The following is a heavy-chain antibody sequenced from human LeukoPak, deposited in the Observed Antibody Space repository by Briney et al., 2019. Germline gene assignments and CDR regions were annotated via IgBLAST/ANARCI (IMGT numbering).Heavy chain of an antibody. V-gene: IGHV1-69*13. J-gene: IGHJ3*02. CDR2: IIPIFGTA. CDR1: GGTFSSYA. CDR3: ASKGQDYGGNSRLFDI. Sequence: SVKVSCKASGGTFSSYAISWVRQAPGQGLEWMGGIIPIFGTANYAQKFQGRVTITADESTGTAYMELGSLRSEDTAVYYCASKGQDYGGNSRLFDIWGQGTMVTVSS. D-gene: IGHD4-23*01.